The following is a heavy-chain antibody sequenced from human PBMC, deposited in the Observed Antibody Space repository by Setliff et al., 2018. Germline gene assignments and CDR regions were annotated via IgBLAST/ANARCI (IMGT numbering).Heavy chain of an antibody. CDR2: IGVYSGNT. CDR3: MRLVRFCSRTVCQRTQDADL. CDR1: GYTFRQSI. V-gene: IGHV1-18*01. J-gene: IGHJ5*02. Sequence: ASVKVSCKASGYTFRQSIVSWVRQAPGQGLEWLGWIGVYSGNTYSAQRFQGRVSLTTDESTNTAYLELRGLRSDDTAVYYCMRLVRFCSRTVCQRTQDADLWGQGTRVTVSS. D-gene: IGHD3-3*01.